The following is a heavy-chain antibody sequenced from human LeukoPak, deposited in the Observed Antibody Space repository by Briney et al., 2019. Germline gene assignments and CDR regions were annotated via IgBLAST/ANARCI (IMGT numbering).Heavy chain of an antibody. D-gene: IGHD3-9*01. Sequence: GASVKVSCKVSGYSLTELSMHWVRQGPGKGLEWMGGFDPEDGETIYAQKFQGRVTMTEDTSTDTAYMELSSLRSEDTAVYYCATASFDWLPFDYWGQGTLVTVSS. V-gene: IGHV1-24*01. CDR2: FDPEDGET. CDR1: GYSLTELS. CDR3: ATASFDWLPFDY. J-gene: IGHJ4*02.